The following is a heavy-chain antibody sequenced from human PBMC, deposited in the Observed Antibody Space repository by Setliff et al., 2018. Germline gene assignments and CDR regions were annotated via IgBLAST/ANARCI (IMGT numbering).Heavy chain of an antibody. CDR1: GDSFSNYA. Sequence: SVKVSCKASGDSFSNYAISWVRQAPGQGLEWMGGIIPIFGTANYAQKFQGRLTITTVGSTSTAYMELSSLRSEDTAVCYCARADYVRYFYMDAWGKGTTVTVSS. J-gene: IGHJ6*03. CDR2: IIPIFGTA. V-gene: IGHV1-69*05. CDR3: ARADYVRYFYMDA. D-gene: IGHD4-17*01.